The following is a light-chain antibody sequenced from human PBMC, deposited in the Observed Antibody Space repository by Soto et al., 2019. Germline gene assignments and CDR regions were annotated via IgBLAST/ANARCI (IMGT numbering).Light chain of an antibody. CDR3: QHYGSSPLLT. CDR2: GAS. V-gene: IGKV3-20*01. J-gene: IGKJ4*01. CDR1: QSASSTN. Sequence: EIVLTQSPGTLSLSLGERAPLSCRARQSASSTNLAGYQQKPGQAPRLLIYGASYRATGTPDRFSGSGSGTEFTLTISGLEPEDFAVYYCQHYGSSPLLTFGGGTKVDIK.